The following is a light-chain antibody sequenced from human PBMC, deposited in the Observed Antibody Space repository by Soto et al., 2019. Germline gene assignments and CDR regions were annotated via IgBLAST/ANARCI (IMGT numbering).Light chain of an antibody. CDR1: SGSVSTRNY. Sequence: QAVVTQEPSFSVSPGGTVTLTCGLTSGSVSTRNYPSWYQQIPGQAPRTLIYNTNTRSSGVPDRFSGSILGNKAALTIAGVQAEDESDYYCLLYVGSGIHWVFGGGTKVTVL. J-gene: IGLJ3*02. CDR3: LLYVGSGIHWV. CDR2: NTN. V-gene: IGLV8-61*01.